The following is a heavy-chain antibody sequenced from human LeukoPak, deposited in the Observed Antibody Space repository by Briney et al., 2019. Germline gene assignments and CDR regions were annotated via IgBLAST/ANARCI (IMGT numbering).Heavy chain of an antibody. Sequence: PSETLSLTCAVYGGSFSGYYWSWIRQPPGKGLEGIGEINHSGSTNYNPSLKSRVTISVDTSKNQSSLKLSSVTAADTAVYYCANRVVVIAIAGFWFDPWGQGTLVTVSS. J-gene: IGHJ5*02. CDR2: INHSGST. V-gene: IGHV4-34*01. D-gene: IGHD2-21*01. CDR3: ANRVVVIAIAGFWFDP. CDR1: GGSFSGYY.